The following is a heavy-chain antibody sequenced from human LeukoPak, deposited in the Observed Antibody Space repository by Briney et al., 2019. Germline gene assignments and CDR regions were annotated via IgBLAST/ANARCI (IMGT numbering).Heavy chain of an antibody. CDR1: GFTFSSYS. CDR2: IYSGGST. D-gene: IGHD3-3*01. Sequence: GGSLRLSCAASGFTFSSYSMNWVRQAPGKGLEWVSVIYSGGSTYYADSVKGRFTISRHNSKNTLYLQMDSLRDEDTAVYYCARGDFWSGYYTGLYWGQGTLVTVSS. V-gene: IGHV3-53*04. CDR3: ARGDFWSGYYTGLY. J-gene: IGHJ4*02.